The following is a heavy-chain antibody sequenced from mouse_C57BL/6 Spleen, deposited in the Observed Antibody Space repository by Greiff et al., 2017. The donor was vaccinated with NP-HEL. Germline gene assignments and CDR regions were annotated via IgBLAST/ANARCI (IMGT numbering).Heavy chain of an antibody. Sequence: QVQLKQPGAELVKPGASVKLSCKASGYTFTSYWMHWVKQRPGRGLEWIGRIDPNSGGTKYNEKFKSKATLTVDKPSSTAYMQLSSLTSEDSAVYYCARERITTVVPYYFDYWGQGTTLTVSS. D-gene: IGHD1-1*01. J-gene: IGHJ2*01. CDR1: GYTFTSYW. V-gene: IGHV1-72*01. CDR2: IDPNSGGT. CDR3: ARERITTVVPYYFDY.